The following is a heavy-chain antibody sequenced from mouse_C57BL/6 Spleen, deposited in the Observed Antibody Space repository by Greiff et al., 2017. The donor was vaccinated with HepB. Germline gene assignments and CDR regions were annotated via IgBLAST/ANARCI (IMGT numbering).Heavy chain of an antibody. Sequence: EVKLMESGPELVKPGASVKISCKASGYSFTGYYMNWVKQSPEKSLEWIGEINPSTGGTTYNQKFKAKATLTVDKSSSTAYMQLKSLTSEDSAVYYCARSVYGNLDYWGQGTTLTVSS. CDR1: GYSFTGYY. CDR2: INPSTGGT. D-gene: IGHD2-1*01. CDR3: ARSVYGNLDY. V-gene: IGHV1-42*01. J-gene: IGHJ2*01.